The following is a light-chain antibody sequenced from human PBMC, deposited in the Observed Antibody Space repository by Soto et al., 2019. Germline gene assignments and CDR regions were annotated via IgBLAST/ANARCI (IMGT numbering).Light chain of an antibody. CDR1: QSISSW. Sequence: DIQMTQSPSTLSASVGDRLTITCRASQSISSWLAWYQQRPGKAPKLLIFAASSLQSGVPSRFSGSRSGTDFTLTISSLQPEDVATYYCQKYNSVPLTFGGGTKVDIK. J-gene: IGKJ4*01. CDR3: QKYNSVPLT. V-gene: IGKV1-5*01. CDR2: AAS.